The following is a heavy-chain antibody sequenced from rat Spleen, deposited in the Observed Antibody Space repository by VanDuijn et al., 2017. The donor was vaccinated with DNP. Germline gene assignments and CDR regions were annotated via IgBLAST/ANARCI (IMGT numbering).Heavy chain of an antibody. V-gene: IGHV5-17*01. CDR2: IIYDGSST. CDR1: GFTFSDYA. CDR3: ARLPITTVADY. Sequence: EVQLVESGGGLVQPGRSLKFSCAASGFTFSDYAMAWVRQAPKKGLEWVATIIYDGSSTYYRDSVKGRFTISRDKAKSTLYLQMNSLRSEDTATYYCARLPITTVADYWGQGVMVTVSS. J-gene: IGHJ2*01. D-gene: IGHD1-1*01.